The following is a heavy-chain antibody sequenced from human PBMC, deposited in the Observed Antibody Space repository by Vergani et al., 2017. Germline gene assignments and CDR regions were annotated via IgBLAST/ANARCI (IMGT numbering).Heavy chain of an antibody. V-gene: IGHV3-48*01. Sequence: EVQLVESGGGLVQPGGSLRLSCAASGFTFSSYSMNWVRQAPGKGLEWVSYISSSSSTIYYADSVKGRFTISRDNAKNSLYLQMNSLRAEDTAVYYCARDVVKYYYGMDVWGQGTTVTVSS. D-gene: IGHD3-22*01. CDR3: ARDVVKYYYGMDV. CDR1: GFTFSSYS. J-gene: IGHJ6*02. CDR2: ISSSSSTI.